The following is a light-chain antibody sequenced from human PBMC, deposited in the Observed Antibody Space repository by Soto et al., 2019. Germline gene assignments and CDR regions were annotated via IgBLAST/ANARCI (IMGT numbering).Light chain of an antibody. J-gene: IGKJ1*01. CDR3: QHPWT. Sequence: EIELTQSPGTLSLSPGEGATLSCRASESVDSIYLAWYQQKPGQAPRLLIYGASVRATGIPDRFSGSGSGTYFTFSISRLEPEDFAVYYCQHPWTFGQGTKVEIK. CDR2: GAS. CDR1: ESVDSIY. V-gene: IGKV3-20*01.